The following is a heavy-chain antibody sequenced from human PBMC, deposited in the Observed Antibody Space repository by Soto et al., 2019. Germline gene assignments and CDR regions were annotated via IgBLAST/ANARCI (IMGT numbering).Heavy chain of an antibody. CDR1: GFAFTNAW. V-gene: IGHV3-15*07. CDR2: ITRTTDGGTT. D-gene: IGHD3-16*01. J-gene: IGHJ4*02. Sequence: GGALRLSCAASGFAFTNAWMNWVRQAPGKGLEWVGRITRTTDGGTTDYAAPVKGRFTISRDDSKNTLYLQMNSLKTEDTAVYYCSTGLGTYYSRFDYWGLGT. CDR3: STGLGTYYSRFDY.